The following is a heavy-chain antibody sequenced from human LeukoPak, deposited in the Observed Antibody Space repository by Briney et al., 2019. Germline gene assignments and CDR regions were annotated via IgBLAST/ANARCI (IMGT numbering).Heavy chain of an antibody. J-gene: IGHJ6*02. CDR2: ISTDGSST. CDR3: AKVVGGSPYYYSYGLDV. D-gene: IGHD2-15*01. CDR1: GFTFSSDW. V-gene: IGHV3-74*01. Sequence: GGSLRLSCAASGFTFSSDWMHWVRQAPGKGLVWVSRISTDGSSTYSADSVRGRFTISRDNSKNTLYLQMNSLRGEDTAVYYCAKVVGGSPYYYSYGLDVWGQGTTVTVSS.